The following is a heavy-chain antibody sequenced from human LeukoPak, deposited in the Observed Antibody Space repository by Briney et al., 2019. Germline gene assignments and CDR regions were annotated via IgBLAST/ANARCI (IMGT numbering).Heavy chain of an antibody. Sequence: GGSLRLSCAASGFTFSSYAMHWVRQAPGKGLEWVAVISYDGSNKYYADSVKGRFTISRDNSKNTLYLQMNSLRAEDTAVYYCASFPSVAGNAFDIWGQGTMVTVSS. CDR1: GFTFSSYA. J-gene: IGHJ3*02. CDR3: ASFPSVAGNAFDI. CDR2: ISYDGSNK. V-gene: IGHV3-30*04. D-gene: IGHD6-19*01.